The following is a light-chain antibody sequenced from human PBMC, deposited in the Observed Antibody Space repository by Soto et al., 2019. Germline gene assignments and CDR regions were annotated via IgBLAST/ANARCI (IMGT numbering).Light chain of an antibody. CDR2: DAS. J-gene: IGKJ3*01. CDR1: QSVNNY. Sequence: EIVLTQSPATLSLSPGERATLSCRASQSVNNYLAWYQQRPGQAPRPLIYDASNRATGIPARFSGSGSETDFTLTISSLEPEDVAVYYCQHRNNRPFSFGPGTKVDIK. V-gene: IGKV3-11*01. CDR3: QHRNNRPFS.